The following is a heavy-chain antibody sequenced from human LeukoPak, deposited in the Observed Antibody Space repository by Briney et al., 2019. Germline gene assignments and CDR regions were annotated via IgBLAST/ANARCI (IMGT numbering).Heavy chain of an antibody. V-gene: IGHV3-74*01. CDR2: INNDGSST. D-gene: IGHD3-10*01. CDR1: GFTFSTYT. J-gene: IGHJ4*02. CDR3: ARGRFGNYFDF. Sequence: GGSLRLSCTASGFTFSTYTMNWVRQPPGKGLVWVSRINNDGSSTSNADSVKGRFTISRDSAKNTLYLQMNSLRAEDTAVYYCARGRFGNYFDFWGQGNLVTVSS.